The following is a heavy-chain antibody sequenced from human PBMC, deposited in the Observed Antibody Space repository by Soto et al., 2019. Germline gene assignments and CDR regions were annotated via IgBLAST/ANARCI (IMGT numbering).Heavy chain of an antibody. J-gene: IGHJ3*02. V-gene: IGHV4-4*07. Sequence: PSETLSLTCTVSGDSVSSYHWNWIRQPAGKGLQWIGRVYPSGISTSNPSLKSPVTMSIDTTKNQISLKVTSVTAADTAVYYCSRDLGLPDGILVAFDIWGQGTVVTVSS. D-gene: IGHD1-20*01. CDR3: SRDLGLPDGILVAFDI. CDR2: VYPSGIS. CDR1: GDSVSSYH.